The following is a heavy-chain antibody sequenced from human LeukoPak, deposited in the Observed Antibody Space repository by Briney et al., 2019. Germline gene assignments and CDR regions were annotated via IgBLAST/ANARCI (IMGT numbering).Heavy chain of an antibody. V-gene: IGHV3-23*01. J-gene: IGHJ4*02. D-gene: IGHD6-19*01. Sequence: GGSLRLSCAASGFTFSSYAMSWVRQAPGKGLEWVSAISGSGGSTYYADSVKGRFTISRDNSKDTLYLQMNSLRAEDTAVYYCAKDLAAGYSSGWYIPGRYYFDYWGQGTLVTVSS. CDR1: GFTFSSYA. CDR2: ISGSGGST. CDR3: AKDLAAGYSSGWYIPGRYYFDY.